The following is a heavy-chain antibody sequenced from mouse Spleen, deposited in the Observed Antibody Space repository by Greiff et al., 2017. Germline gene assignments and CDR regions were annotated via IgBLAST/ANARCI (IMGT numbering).Heavy chain of an antibody. Sequence: QVQLKQPGAELVKPGASVKLSCKASGYTFTSYWMLWVKQRPGQGLEWIGMIHPNSGSTNYNEKFKNKATLTVDESSSTAYMQLSSLTSEDSAVYYCARGWLPFYAMDYWGQGTSVTVSS. V-gene: IGHV1-64*01. CDR3: ARGWLPFYAMDY. CDR1: GYTFTSYW. D-gene: IGHD2-3*01. CDR2: IHPNSGST. J-gene: IGHJ4*01.